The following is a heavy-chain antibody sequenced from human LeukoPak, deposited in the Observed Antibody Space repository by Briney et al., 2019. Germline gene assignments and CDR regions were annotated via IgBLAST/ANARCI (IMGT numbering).Heavy chain of an antibody. CDR3: ARDRGLLHAFDI. CDR2: IIPVFGTA. V-gene: IGHV1-69*06. Sequence: ASVKVSCKASGGTFSSYAISWVRQAPGQGLEWMGGIIPVFGTANYAQKFQGRVTITADKSTSTAYMELSSLRSEDTAVYYCARDRGLLHAFDIWGQGTMVTVSS. J-gene: IGHJ3*02. D-gene: IGHD1-26*01. CDR1: GGTFSSYA.